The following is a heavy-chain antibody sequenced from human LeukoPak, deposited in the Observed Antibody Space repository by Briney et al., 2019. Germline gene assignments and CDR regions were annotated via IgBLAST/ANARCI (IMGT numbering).Heavy chain of an antibody. Sequence: SQTLSLTCTVSGGSISSGGYYWSWIRQHPGKGLEWIGYIYYSGSTYYNPSLKSRVTISVDTSKNQFSLELSSVTAADTAVYYCARGASSVVVPAAITWFDPWGQGTLVTVSS. D-gene: IGHD2-2*01. V-gene: IGHV4-31*03. CDR1: GGSISSGGYY. CDR2: IYYSGST. CDR3: ARGASSVVVPAAITWFDP. J-gene: IGHJ5*02.